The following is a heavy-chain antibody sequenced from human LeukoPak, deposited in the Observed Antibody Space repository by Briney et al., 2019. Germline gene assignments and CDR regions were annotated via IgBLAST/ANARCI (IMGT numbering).Heavy chain of an antibody. J-gene: IGHJ4*02. D-gene: IGHD6-19*01. CDR1: GYSFTSFW. V-gene: IGHV5-51*01. Sequence: GESLKISCKSSGYSFTSFWIGWVREMPGKGMEWMGIIYPGDSDTRYSPSFQVKVTISADKTISTAYLQWSSLKASDAAMYYCARRSSGEGYFDYWGQGTLVTVSS. CDR2: IYPGDSDT. CDR3: ARRSSGEGYFDY.